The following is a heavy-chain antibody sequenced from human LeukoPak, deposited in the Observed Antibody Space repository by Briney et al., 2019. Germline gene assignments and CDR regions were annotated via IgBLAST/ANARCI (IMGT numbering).Heavy chain of an antibody. Sequence: GESLKISCKGSGYSFTSYWIGWVRQMPGKGLEWMGIIYPGDSDTRYSPSFQGQVTISADKSISTAYLQWSSLKASDTAMYYCARLRVPQWELRHRRRYDAFDIWGQGTMVTVSS. CDR3: ARLRVPQWELRHRRRYDAFDI. D-gene: IGHD1-26*01. CDR2: IYPGDSDT. J-gene: IGHJ3*02. V-gene: IGHV5-51*01. CDR1: GYSFTSYW.